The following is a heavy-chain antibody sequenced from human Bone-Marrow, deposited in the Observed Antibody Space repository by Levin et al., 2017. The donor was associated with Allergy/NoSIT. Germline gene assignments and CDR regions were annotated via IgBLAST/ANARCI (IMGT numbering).Heavy chain of an antibody. CDR2: SSSSDSTT. Sequence: LSLTCAASGFTFSSYEMNWVRQAPGKGLVWVSYSSSSDSTTYYADSVRGRFTISRDNAKNSLYLQMNSLRAEDTAVYYCARDFEGFDYWGQGTLVTVSS. V-gene: IGHV3-48*03. J-gene: IGHJ4*02. CDR3: ARDFEGFDY. D-gene: IGHD3-9*01. CDR1: GFTFSSYE.